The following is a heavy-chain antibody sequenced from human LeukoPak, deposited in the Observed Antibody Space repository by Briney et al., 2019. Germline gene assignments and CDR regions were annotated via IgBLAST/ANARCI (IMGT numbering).Heavy chain of an antibody. CDR2: INTSGST. D-gene: IGHD6-19*01. J-gene: IGHJ4*02. V-gene: IGHV4-4*07. CDR1: GGSISSYY. CDR3: ARTSGWYFVG. Sequence: KPSETLSLTCTVSGGSISSYYWSWIRQPAGKGLECIGRINTSGSTDYNPSLKSRVTMSVDTSKNQFSLTLNSVTAADTAVYFCARTSGWYFVGWGQGTLVTVSS.